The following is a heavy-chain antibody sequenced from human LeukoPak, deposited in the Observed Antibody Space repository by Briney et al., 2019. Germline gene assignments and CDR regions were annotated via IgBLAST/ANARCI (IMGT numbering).Heavy chain of an antibody. CDR3: AKDRYSSGYFD. CDR2: ISGSGGST. Sequence: GGSLRLSCAASGFTFNSYGMNWVRQAPGKGLEWVSAISGSGGSTYYADSVKGRFTISRDNSKNTLYLQMNSLRAEDTALYYYAKDRYSSGYFDWGQGTLVTVSS. CDR1: GFTFNSYG. V-gene: IGHV3-23*01. J-gene: IGHJ4*02. D-gene: IGHD3-22*01.